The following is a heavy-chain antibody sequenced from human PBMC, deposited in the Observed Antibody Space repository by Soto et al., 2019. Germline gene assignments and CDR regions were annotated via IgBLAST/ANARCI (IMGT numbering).Heavy chain of an antibody. CDR3: AKSDYVWGSYSY. V-gene: IGHV3-30*18. Sequence: GGSLRLSCAASGFTFSSYGMHWVRQAPGKGLEWVAVISYDGSNKYYADSVKGRFTISRDNSKNTLYLQMNSLRAEDTAVYYCAKSDYVWGSYSYWGQGTLVTVSS. D-gene: IGHD3-16*01. J-gene: IGHJ4*02. CDR2: ISYDGSNK. CDR1: GFTFSSYG.